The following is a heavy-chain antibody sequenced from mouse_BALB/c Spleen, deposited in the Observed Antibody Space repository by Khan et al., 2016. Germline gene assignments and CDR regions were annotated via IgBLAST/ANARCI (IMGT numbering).Heavy chain of an antibody. V-gene: IGHV14-3*02. Sequence: VRLQQSGAELVKPGASVKLSCTASGFNVKDTYMHWVKKRPEQGLEWIGRIDPANGTTKYDTKFQGKATITADTSSNTASLQLSSLTSENTAVYYFARATDYWGQGTTLTVSS. CDR2: IDPANGTT. CDR3: ARATDY. CDR1: GFNVKDTY. J-gene: IGHJ2*01.